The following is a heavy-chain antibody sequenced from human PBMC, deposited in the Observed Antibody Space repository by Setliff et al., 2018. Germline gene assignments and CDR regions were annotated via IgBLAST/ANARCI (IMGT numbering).Heavy chain of an antibody. D-gene: IGHD3-3*01. V-gene: IGHV7-4-1*02. CDR3: ARGPIHYDFWSGYYTVSWFDP. Sequence: ASVKVSCKASGYTFTSYAMNWVRQAPGQGLEWMGWINTNPGNPQYAQGFTGRFVFSSDTSVSTAYLKISSLKAEDTAVYYCARGPIHYDFWSGYYTVSWFDPWGQGTLVTVSS. J-gene: IGHJ5*02. CDR1: GYTFTSYA. CDR2: INTNPGNP.